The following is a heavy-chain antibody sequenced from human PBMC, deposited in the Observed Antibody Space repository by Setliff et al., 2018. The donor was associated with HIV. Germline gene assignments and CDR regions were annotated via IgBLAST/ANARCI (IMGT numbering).Heavy chain of an antibody. Sequence: SETLSLTCTVSGDSISSGGYYWSWIRQFPGKGLEWIGYIYYSGSTYYNPSLQSRLTMSVDTSKNQFSLRLRSVTAADTAVYYCVRIFQPSSSPFDFWGRGILVTVSS. V-gene: IGHV4-31*03. CDR2: IYYSGST. CDR3: VRIFQPSSSPFDF. D-gene: IGHD3-3*01. J-gene: IGHJ4*02. CDR1: GDSISSGGYY.